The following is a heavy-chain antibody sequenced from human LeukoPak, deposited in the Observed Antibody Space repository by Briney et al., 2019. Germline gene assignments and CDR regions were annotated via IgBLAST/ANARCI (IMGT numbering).Heavy chain of an antibody. CDR3: ARGYCGTDNCYAGPNFDY. J-gene: IGHJ4*02. CDR1: GFTFSNYW. CDR2: IKQSGGEK. V-gene: IGHV3-7*03. D-gene: IGHD2-2*01. Sequence: GGSLRLSCVVSGFTFSNYWMAWVRQTPGKGLEWVANIKQSGGEKYYVDSVEGRFTISRDNSKNSLYLRMNSLRAEDTAMYYCARGYCGTDNCYAGPNFDYWGQGTLVTVSS.